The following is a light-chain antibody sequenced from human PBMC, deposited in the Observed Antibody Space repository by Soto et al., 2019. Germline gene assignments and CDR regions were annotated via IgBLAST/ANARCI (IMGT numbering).Light chain of an antibody. J-gene: IGKJ5*01. CDR3: QQYENLPT. CDR1: QNINNY. Sequence: IHRTQSPSSLSASLLDRVTITVQASQNINNYLNWYQQKPGRAPKLLIYDASNLEAGVPSRFRGSGSGTDFTFTISRLQPEDIATYYCQQYENLPTFGQGTRLEIK. V-gene: IGKV1-33*01. CDR2: DAS.